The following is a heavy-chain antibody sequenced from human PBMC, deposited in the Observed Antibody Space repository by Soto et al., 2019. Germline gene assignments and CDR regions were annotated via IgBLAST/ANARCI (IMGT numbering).Heavy chain of an antibody. D-gene: IGHD2-15*01. Sequence: KPSETLSLTCAVSGASISSDRWWSWVRQPPGKGLEWIGETYHNGITNYNPSLKSRVTISVDKSKSQFSVKLTSVTAADTAVYYCVTWESGGSRMSYYFDFWGQGTLVTVSS. CDR3: VTWESGGSRMSYYFDF. J-gene: IGHJ4*02. CDR2: TYHNGIT. CDR1: GASISSDRW. V-gene: IGHV4-4*02.